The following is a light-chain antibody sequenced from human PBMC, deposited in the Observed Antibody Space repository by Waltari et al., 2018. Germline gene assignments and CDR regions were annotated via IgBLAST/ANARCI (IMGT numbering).Light chain of an antibody. Sequence: DIQMTQSPSPLSASVGDRVTITCRASQSISSWLAWYQQKPGKAPKLLIYKASSLESGDPSRFSGSGSGTEFTLTISSLQPDDFATYYCQQYNSYPYTFGQGTKLEIK. CDR2: KAS. CDR1: QSISSW. V-gene: IGKV1-5*03. CDR3: QQYNSYPYT. J-gene: IGKJ2*01.